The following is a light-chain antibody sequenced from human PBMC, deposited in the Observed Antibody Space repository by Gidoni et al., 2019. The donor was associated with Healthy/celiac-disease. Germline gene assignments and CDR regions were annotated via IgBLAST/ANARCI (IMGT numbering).Light chain of an antibody. J-gene: IGKJ1*01. Sequence: DIHLPQSPSPLSASVGDRVTITCRASQGIRSYLNWYQQKPGKAPKLLIYAASSLQSGVPSRFSGSGSGTDFTLTISRLQPEDFATYYCQQNYSTPLTFGQGTKVEIK. CDR1: QGIRSY. V-gene: IGKV1-39*01. CDR2: AAS. CDR3: QQNYSTPLT.